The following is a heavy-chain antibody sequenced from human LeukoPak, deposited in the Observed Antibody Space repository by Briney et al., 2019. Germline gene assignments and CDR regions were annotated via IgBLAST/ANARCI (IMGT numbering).Heavy chain of an antibody. CDR2: INHSGST. V-gene: IGHV4-34*01. CDR3: ARGWFDP. Sequence: SETLSLTCAVYGGSFSGYYWSWIRQPPGKGLEWIGEINHSGSTNYNPSLKSRVTISVDTSKNQFSLEPSSVTAADTAVYYCARGWFDPWGQGTLVTVSS. J-gene: IGHJ5*02. CDR1: GGSFSGYY.